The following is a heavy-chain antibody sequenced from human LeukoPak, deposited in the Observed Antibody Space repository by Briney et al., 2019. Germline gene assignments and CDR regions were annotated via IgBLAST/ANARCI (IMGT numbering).Heavy chain of an antibody. CDR1: GGSFSGYY. CDR3: ARGVEVDTAMATIGGFDY. V-gene: IGHV4-34*01. Sequence: PSETLSLTCAVYGGSFSGYYWSWIRQPPGKGLEWIGEINHSGSTNYNPSLKSRVTISVDTSKNQFSLKLSSVTAADTAVYYCARGVEVDTAMATIGGFDYWGQGTLVTVSS. J-gene: IGHJ4*02. CDR2: INHSGST. D-gene: IGHD5-18*01.